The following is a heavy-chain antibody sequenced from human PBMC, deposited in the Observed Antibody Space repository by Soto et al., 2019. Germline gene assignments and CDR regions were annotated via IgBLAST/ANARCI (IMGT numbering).Heavy chain of an antibody. CDR3: ARGDNWNYVWGNWFDP. Sequence: ASVKVSCKASGYTFTSYDINWVRQATGQGLEWMGWMNPNSGNTGYAQKFQGRVTMTRNTSISTAYMELSSLRSEDTAVYYCARGDNWNYVWGNWFDPWGQGTLVTVSS. D-gene: IGHD1-7*01. CDR1: GYTFTSYD. V-gene: IGHV1-8*01. CDR2: MNPNSGNT. J-gene: IGHJ5*02.